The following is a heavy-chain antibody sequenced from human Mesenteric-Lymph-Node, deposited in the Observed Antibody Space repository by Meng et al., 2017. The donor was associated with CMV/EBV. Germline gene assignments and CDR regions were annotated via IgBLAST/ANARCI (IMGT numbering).Heavy chain of an antibody. Sequence: ASVKVSCKASSYNFTSYGISWVRQAPGQGLEWMGWISTHNGNTNYALKLQGRVTMTTDTSTTTAYMELRSLRSNDTAVYYCARAVSCSTNGCYMYNWFEPWGQGTLVTVSS. CDR1: SYNFTSYG. V-gene: IGHV1-18*01. J-gene: IGHJ5*02. CDR3: ARAVSCSTNGCYMYNWFEP. D-gene: IGHD2-2*02. CDR2: ISTHNGNT.